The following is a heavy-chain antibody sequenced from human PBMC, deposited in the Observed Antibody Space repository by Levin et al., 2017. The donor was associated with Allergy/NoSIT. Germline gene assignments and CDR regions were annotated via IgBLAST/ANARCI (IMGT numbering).Heavy chain of an antibody. CDR1: GFTFSAYG. J-gene: IGHJ1*01. D-gene: IGHD6-13*01. V-gene: IGHV3-23*01. CDR2: ISGSGGST. Sequence: GGSLRLSCAASGFTFSAYGMTWVRQAPGKGLEWVSGISGSGGSTYYADSVKGRFTISRDNSKNTLHLQMNSLRAEDTAVYYCAKSQCAASGTGRYTQHWGQGTLVTVSS. CDR3: AKSQCAASGTGRYTQH.